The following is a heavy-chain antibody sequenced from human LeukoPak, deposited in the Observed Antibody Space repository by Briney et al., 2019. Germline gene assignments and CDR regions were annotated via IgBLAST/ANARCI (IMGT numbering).Heavy chain of an antibody. Sequence: ASVKVSCKASGYTFTTYEISWVRQAPGQGLEWMGWINNYNGNTNYAQKLQGRVTMTTDPSTDTVYMELRSLRSDDTAVYYCARGVAGYCSGGSCYHYYYYYMDVWGKGTTVTVSS. CDR1: GYTFTTYE. CDR3: ARGVAGYCSGGSCYHYYYYYMDV. CDR2: INNYNGNT. D-gene: IGHD2-15*01. V-gene: IGHV1-18*01. J-gene: IGHJ6*03.